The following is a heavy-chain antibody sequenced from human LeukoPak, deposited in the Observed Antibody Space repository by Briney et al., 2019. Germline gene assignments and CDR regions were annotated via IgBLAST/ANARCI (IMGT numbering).Heavy chain of an antibody. D-gene: IGHD3-22*01. V-gene: IGHV3-48*03. CDR3: ARNYYDSSGEPYYFDY. J-gene: IGHJ4*02. CDR1: GFTFSSYE. Sequence: GGSLRLSCAASGFTFSSYEMNWVRQAPGKGLDWVSYISTSGSTIYYADSVKGRFTISRDNAKNSLYLQMNSLKTEDTAVYYCARNYYDSSGEPYYFDYWGQGTLVTVSS. CDR2: ISTSGSTI.